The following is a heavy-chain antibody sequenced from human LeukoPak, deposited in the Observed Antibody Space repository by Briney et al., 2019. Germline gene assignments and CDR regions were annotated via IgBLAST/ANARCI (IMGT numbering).Heavy chain of an antibody. J-gene: IGHJ4*02. D-gene: IGHD4-17*01. Sequence: GESLKISCRGSGSSFTDYWISWVRQMPGKGLEWMGIIFTGDSDTRYSPSFQGQVTISTDKSISTAYLQWSSLKASDTAMYYCARGVEVTTWVGPRTYYFDYWGQGTLVTVSS. V-gene: IGHV5-51*01. CDR3: ARGVEVTTWVGPRTYYFDY. CDR1: GSSFTDYW. CDR2: IFTGDSDT.